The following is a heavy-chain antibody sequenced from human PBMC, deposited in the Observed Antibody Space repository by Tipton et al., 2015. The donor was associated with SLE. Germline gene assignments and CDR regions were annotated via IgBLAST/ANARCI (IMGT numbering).Heavy chain of an antibody. Sequence: TLSLTCTVSGGSISSHYWNWIRQPPGKGLEWIGHIYYSGSTNYNPSLKSRVTMSVDTPKNQFSLNLNSVTAADTAVYYCARRHRPYIVVIPDAFDIWGQGTMVTVSS. J-gene: IGHJ3*02. CDR3: ARRHRPYIVVIPDAFDI. D-gene: IGHD2-15*01. V-gene: IGHV4-59*08. CDR1: GGSISSHY. CDR2: IYYSGST.